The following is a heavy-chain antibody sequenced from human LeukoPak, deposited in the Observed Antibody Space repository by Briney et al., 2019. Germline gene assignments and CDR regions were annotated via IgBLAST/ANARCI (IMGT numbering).Heavy chain of an antibody. J-gene: IGHJ5*02. CDR2: INHSGST. Sequence: SETLSLTCAVYGGSFSGYYWSWIRQPPGKGLEWIGEINHSGSTNYNPSLKSRDTISVDTSKNQFSLKLSSVTAADTAVYYCARTAYCSSTSCCGAWFDPWGQGTLVTVSS. CDR3: ARTAYCSSTSCCGAWFDP. CDR1: GGSFSGYY. V-gene: IGHV4-34*01. D-gene: IGHD2-2*01.